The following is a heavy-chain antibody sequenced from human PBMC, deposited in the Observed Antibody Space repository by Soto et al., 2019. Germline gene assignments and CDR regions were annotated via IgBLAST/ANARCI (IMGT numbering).Heavy chain of an antibody. V-gene: IGHV4-59*01. D-gene: IGHD6-6*01. CDR3: ARRGSSSSYYYYYYMDV. J-gene: IGHJ6*03. CDR2: IYYSGST. CDR1: GGSISSYY. Sequence: SETLSLTCTVSGGSISSYYWSWIRQPPGKGLEWIGYIYYSGSTNYNPSLKSRVTISVDTSKNQFSLKLSSVTAADTAVYYCARRGSSSSYYYYYYMDVWGKGTTVTVSS.